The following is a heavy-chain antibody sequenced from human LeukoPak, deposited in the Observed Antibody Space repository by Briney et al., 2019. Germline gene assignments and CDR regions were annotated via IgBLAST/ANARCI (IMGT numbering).Heavy chain of an antibody. J-gene: IGHJ4*02. CDR1: GFQFDDYT. V-gene: IGHV3-43*01. D-gene: IGHD3-22*01. CDR2: INWQGGDP. Sequence: GGSVRLSCAASGFQFDDYTMLWARAIPGKGREGVSLINWQGGDPYYADSVKGRFTISRDNSKNSLYLQMNSLRPEDTALYYCAKDVSNGQQFFESWGQGTLVIVSS. CDR3: AKDVSNGQQFFES.